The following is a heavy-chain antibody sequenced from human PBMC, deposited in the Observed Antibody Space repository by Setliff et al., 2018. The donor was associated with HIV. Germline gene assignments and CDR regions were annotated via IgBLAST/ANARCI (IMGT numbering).Heavy chain of an antibody. CDR2: IYPGDSDT. D-gene: IGHD6-13*01. Sequence: LGESLKISCEGSGYSFTKYWIGWVRQMPGKGPEWMGIIYPGDSDTRYSPSFQGQVTISVDKSISTAYLQWSSLKASDAAMYYCARQGGSSWYEDSWGQGTLVTVSS. CDR3: ARQGGSSWYEDS. J-gene: IGHJ4*02. CDR1: GYSFTKYW. V-gene: IGHV5-51*01.